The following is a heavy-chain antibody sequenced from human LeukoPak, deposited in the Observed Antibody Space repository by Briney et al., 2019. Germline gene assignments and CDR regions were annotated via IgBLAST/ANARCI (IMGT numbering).Heavy chain of an antibody. CDR3: ARAALGAGTYYYDSSGYYLGY. CDR1: GGSINSYY. CDR2: IYDSGST. Sequence: SETLSLTCTVSGGSINSYYWSWIRQPPGKGLEWIGYIYDSGSTNYNPSLKSRVTISVDTSKNQFSLKLSSVTAADTAVYYCARAALGAGTYYYDSSGYYLGYWGQGTLVTVSS. D-gene: IGHD3-22*01. J-gene: IGHJ4*02. V-gene: IGHV4-4*09.